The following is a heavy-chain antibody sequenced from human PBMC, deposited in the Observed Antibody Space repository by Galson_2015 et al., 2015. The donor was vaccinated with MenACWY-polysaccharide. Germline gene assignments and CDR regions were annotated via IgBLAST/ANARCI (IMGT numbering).Heavy chain of an antibody. D-gene: IGHD5-12*01. J-gene: IGHJ4*02. V-gene: IGHV4-39*01. CDR1: GGSISSSSYY. Sequence: SETLSLTCPVSGGSISSSSYYWGWIRQPPGKGLEWIGTIYYGGSTYYNPSLKSRVTISVATSKNQFSLKLTSVTAADTAVYYCARQGGSGRSHDYWGQGTLVTVSS. CDR3: ARQGGSGRSHDY. CDR2: IYYGGST.